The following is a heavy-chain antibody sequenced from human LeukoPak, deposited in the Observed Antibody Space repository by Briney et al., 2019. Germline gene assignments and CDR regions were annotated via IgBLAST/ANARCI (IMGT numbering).Heavy chain of an antibody. CDR3: ARDLLSIGYCSSTSCYAGDP. CDR1: GYNFDRYG. CDR2: ISTYNGNT. J-gene: IGHJ5*02. Sequence: GASVKVSCKGSGYNFDRYGVNWVRQAPGQGLEWVGWISTYNGNTFYAQKFEGRVSMTTDTSTNTVYMELRSLRSDDTAVYYCARDLLSIGYCSSTSCYAGDPWGQGTLVTVSS. V-gene: IGHV1-18*04. D-gene: IGHD2-2*01.